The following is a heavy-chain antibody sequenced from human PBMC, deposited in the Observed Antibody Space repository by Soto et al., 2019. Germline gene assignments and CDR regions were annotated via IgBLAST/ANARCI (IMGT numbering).Heavy chain of an antibody. Sequence: QVQLVQSGAEVKKPGSSVKVSCKASGGTFSSYAISWVRQAPGQGLEWMGGIIPIFGTANYAQKFQGRVTITADKSTSTAYMELSSLRSEDTAVYYCASLFYDSSGYYSLRYFDYWGQGTLVTVSS. V-gene: IGHV1-69*06. CDR2: IIPIFGTA. CDR3: ASLFYDSSGYYSLRYFDY. D-gene: IGHD3-22*01. J-gene: IGHJ4*02. CDR1: GGTFSSYA.